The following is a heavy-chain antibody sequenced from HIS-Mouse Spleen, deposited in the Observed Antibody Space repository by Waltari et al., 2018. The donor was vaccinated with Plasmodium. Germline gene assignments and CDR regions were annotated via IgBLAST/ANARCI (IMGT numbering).Heavy chain of an antibody. CDR1: GGSFSGYY. Sequence: QVQLQQWGAGLLKPSETLSLTCAVYGGSFSGYYWSWIRQPPGKGLEWIGEINQSVSTNDNPSLKSRVTISVDTSKNQFSLKLSSVTAADTAVYYCARGGGYSYGPGWFDPWGQGTLVTVSS. V-gene: IGHV4-34*01. J-gene: IGHJ5*02. D-gene: IGHD5-18*01. CDR2: INQSVST. CDR3: ARGGGYSYGPGWFDP.